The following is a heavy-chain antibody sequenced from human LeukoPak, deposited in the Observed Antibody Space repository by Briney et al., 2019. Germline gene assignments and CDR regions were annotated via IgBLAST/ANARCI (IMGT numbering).Heavy chain of an antibody. Sequence: PSETLSLICTVSGGSTSSYYWSWIRQPPGKGLEWIGYIYYSGSTNYNPSLKSRVTISVDTSKNQFSLKLSSVTAADTAVYYCARYSGSYSFDYWGQGTLVTVSS. V-gene: IGHV4-59*01. D-gene: IGHD1-26*01. CDR2: IYYSGST. CDR3: ARYSGSYSFDY. J-gene: IGHJ4*02. CDR1: GGSTSSYY.